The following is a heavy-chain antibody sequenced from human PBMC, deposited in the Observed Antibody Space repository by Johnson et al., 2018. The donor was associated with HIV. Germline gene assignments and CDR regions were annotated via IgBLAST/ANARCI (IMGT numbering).Heavy chain of an antibody. V-gene: IGHV3-43D*03. CDR3: ANLRVSRHDAFDI. D-gene: IGHD3-3*02. J-gene: IGHJ3*02. CDR1: GFTFDDYA. Sequence: EVQLVESGVVVVQPGGSLRLSCAASGFTFDDYAMHWVRQAPGKGLEWVSLISWDGGSTYYADSVKGLFTISRDNSKNSLYLQMNSLRAEDTAVYYCANLRVSRHDAFDIWGQGTMVTVSS. CDR2: ISWDGGST.